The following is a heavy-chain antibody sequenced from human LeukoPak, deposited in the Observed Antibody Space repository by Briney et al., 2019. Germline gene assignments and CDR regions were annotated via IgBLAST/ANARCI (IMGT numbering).Heavy chain of an antibody. V-gene: IGHV5-51*01. J-gene: IGHJ5*02. Sequence: GESLKISCQVSGYRFTSYWVAWVRQMPGKGLEWMGFNYPSDSDTRYSPSFKGQVTMSADKSITTAYLQWSSLRSEDTAVYYCARRRITMVRGVINGGFDPWGQGTLVTVSS. CDR2: NYPSDSDT. CDR3: ARRRITMVRGVINGGFDP. D-gene: IGHD3-10*01. CDR1: GYRFTSYW.